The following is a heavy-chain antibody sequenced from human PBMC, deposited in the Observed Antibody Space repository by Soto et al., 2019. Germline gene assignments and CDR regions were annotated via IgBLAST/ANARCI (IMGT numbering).Heavy chain of an antibody. D-gene: IGHD1-26*01. CDR3: AKATTSWEWFDP. V-gene: IGHV4-61*01. Sequence: SETLSLTCTVSGGSVSSGSYYWSWIRQPPGKGLEWIGYIYYSGSTNYNPSLKSRVTISVDTSKNQFSLKLSSVTAADTAVYYCAKATTSWEWFDPWGQGTLVTVSS. CDR1: GGSVSSGSYY. CDR2: IYYSGST. J-gene: IGHJ5*02.